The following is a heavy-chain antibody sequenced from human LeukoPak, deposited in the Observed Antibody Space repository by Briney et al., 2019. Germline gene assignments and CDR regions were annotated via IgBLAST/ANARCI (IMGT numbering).Heavy chain of an antibody. CDR2: IYSGGST. D-gene: IGHD3-22*01. CDR1: GFTFSDYA. Sequence: GGSLRLFCEASGFTFSDYAMNWVRQAPGKGLEWVSVIYSGGSTYYADSVKGRFTISRDNSKNTLYLQMNSLRAEDTAVYYCATYYYDSSGYYALDYWGQGTLVTVSS. J-gene: IGHJ4*02. V-gene: IGHV3-66*02. CDR3: ATYYYDSSGYYALDY.